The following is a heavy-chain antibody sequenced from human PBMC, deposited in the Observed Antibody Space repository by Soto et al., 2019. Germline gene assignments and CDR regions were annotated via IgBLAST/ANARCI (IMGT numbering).Heavy chain of an antibody. CDR1: GFTFSSYG. V-gene: IGHV3-30*18. J-gene: IGHJ5*02. CDR2: ISDDGSNK. CDR3: ANYCRSTSCFSGGLEH. Sequence: QVQLVESGGGVVQPGRSLRLSCAASGFTFSSYGMHWVRQAQGKGLEWVAVISDDGSNKYYADSVKGRFTISRDNSKNSLYLQMYSLRAEDTAVYYCANYCRSTSCFSGGLEHWGQGTLVTVSS. D-gene: IGHD2-2*01.